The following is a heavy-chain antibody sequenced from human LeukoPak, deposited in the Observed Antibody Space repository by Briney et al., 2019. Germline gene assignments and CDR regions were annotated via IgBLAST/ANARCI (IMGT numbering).Heavy chain of an antibody. Sequence: ASVKVSCKASGYTXTAYYMHWLRQAPGQGLEWMAWININSGDTKYAQKFQGRVTMTRDTSISTAYMELSSLTSDDTAMYYCGRDVPSSGYASDYWGQGTLVTVSS. D-gene: IGHD3-22*01. CDR1: GYTXTAYY. CDR3: GRDVPSSGYASDY. CDR2: ININSGDT. V-gene: IGHV1-2*02. J-gene: IGHJ4*02.